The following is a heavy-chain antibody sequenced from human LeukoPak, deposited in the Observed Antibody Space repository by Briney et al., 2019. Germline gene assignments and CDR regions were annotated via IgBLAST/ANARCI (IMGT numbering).Heavy chain of an antibody. V-gene: IGHV1-8*01. CDR3: ARGPLYCSSTSCYGNWFDP. CDR2: MNPNSGNT. CDR1: GYTFTSYD. J-gene: IGHJ5*02. D-gene: IGHD2-2*01. Sequence: GASVKDSCKASGYTFTSYDINGLRPPAGQGLEWMGCMNPNSGNTGYAQKFQGRVTMTRNTSISTAYMELRSLRSEDTAVYYCARGPLYCSSTSCYGNWFDPWGQGTLVTVS.